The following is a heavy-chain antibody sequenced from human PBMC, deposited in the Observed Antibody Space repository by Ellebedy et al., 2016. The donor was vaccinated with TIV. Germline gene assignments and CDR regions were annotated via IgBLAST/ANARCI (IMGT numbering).Heavy chain of an antibody. V-gene: IGHV4-39*01. CDR1: GDSISSSSDY. D-gene: IGHD1-14*01. CDR3: ATFNQYYTYLGV. J-gene: IGHJ6*03. CDR2: ISNRDRT. Sequence: SETLSLXXTVSGDSISSSSDYWVRIRQPPGKGLEWIGTISNRDRTDYNPSLKSRVFILVDASKNQFFLKLTSVTAADTAVYYCATFNQYYTYLGVWGKGTTVTVSS.